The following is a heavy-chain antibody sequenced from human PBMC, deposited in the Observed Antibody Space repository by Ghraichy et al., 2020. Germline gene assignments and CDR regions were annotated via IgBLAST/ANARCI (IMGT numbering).Heavy chain of an antibody. D-gene: IGHD3-10*01. CDR2: IYYSGST. J-gene: IGHJ6*03. CDR3: ARFARGSPHYYYYYYMDV. CDR1: GGSISSYY. Sequence: ESLNISCTVSGGSISSYYWSWIRQPPGKGLEWIGYIYYSGSTNYNPSLKSRVTISVDTSKNQFSLKLSSVTAADTAVYYCARFARGSPHYYYYYYMDVCGKWTTVTFSS. V-gene: IGHV4-59*08.